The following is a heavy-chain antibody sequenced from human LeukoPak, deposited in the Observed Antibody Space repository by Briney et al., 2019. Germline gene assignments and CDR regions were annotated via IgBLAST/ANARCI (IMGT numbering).Heavy chain of an antibody. J-gene: IGHJ3*01. Sequence: GGSLRLSCAASGFTLRSYWMHWVRQAPGKGLVWVSRIDGNGIGTSYADSVKGRFTVSRDNAKNSLHLQLNSLRDEDTALYYCAREDDAWGPNTFNVWGQGAMVTVSS. D-gene: IGHD7-27*01. CDR1: GFTLRSYW. CDR2: IDGNGIGT. CDR3: AREDDAWGPNTFNV. V-gene: IGHV3-74*01.